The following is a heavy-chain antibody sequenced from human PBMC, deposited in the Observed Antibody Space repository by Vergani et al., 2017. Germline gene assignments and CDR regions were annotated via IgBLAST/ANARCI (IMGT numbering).Heavy chain of an antibody. Sequence: EVQLLESGGDLVQPGGSLRLSCAASGFTFNHYAMNWVRQAPGTGLEWVSGISGSGGSTYYAGSVKGRFTISRDSSKNTLYLQMNSLRAGDTAVYYCAKANPLNSGYDYLYYYHAMDVWGQGTTVTVSS. V-gene: IGHV3-23*01. J-gene: IGHJ6*02. CDR1: GFTFNHYA. CDR3: AKANPLNSGYDYLYYYHAMDV. CDR2: ISGSGGST. D-gene: IGHD5-12*01.